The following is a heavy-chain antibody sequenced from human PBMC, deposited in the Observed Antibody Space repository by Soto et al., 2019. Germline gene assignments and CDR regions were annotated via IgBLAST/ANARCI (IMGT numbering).Heavy chain of an antibody. Sequence: SSETLSLTCTVSGGSFKSGSYYWSWVRQPPGKGLEWIGYVYYTGRTSYSPSLKSRVTISADTSKDQFSLILTSVTAADTAVYYWERDYDYFDHWGHGSLVTVSS. CDR2: VYYTGRT. J-gene: IGHJ4*01. D-gene: IGHD3-16*01. CDR3: ERDYDYFDH. V-gene: IGHV4-61*01. CDR1: GGSFKSGSYY.